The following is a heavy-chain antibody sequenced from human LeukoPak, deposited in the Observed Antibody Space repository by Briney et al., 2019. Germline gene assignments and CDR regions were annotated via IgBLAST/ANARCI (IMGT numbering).Heavy chain of an antibody. CDR2: IYYSGST. CDR1: GGSFSGYY. D-gene: IGHD3-10*01. CDR3: ARAGAAMVRGVIAN. J-gene: IGHJ4*02. Sequence: SETLSLTCAVYGGSFSGYYWGWIRQPPGKGLEWIGSIYYSGSTYYNPSLKSRVTISVDTSKNQFSLKLSSVTAADTAVYYCARAGAAMVRGVIANWGQGTLVTVSS. V-gene: IGHV4-34*01.